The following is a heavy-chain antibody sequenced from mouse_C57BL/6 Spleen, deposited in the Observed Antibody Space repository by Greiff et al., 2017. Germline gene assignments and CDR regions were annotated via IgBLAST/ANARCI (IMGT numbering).Heavy chain of an antibody. CDR2: ISSGGSYT. J-gene: IGHJ4*01. V-gene: IGHV5-6*01. CDR3: ARPITTGVGTEAMDY. CDR1: GFTFSSYG. Sequence: EVQLVESGGDLVKPGGSLKLSCAASGFTFSSYGMSWVRQTPDKRLEWVATISSGGSYTYYPNSVKGRFTISRDNAKNTLYLQMSSLKSEDTAMYYGARPITTGVGTEAMDYWGQGTSVTVSS. D-gene: IGHD1-1*01.